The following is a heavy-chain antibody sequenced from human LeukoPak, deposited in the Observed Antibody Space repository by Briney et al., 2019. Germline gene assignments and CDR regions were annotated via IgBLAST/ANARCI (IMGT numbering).Heavy chain of an antibody. D-gene: IGHD6-6*01. CDR3: ASVAARPDDYYYYYMDV. CDR2: IYYSGST. CDR1: GGSISSSSYY. V-gene: IGHV4-39*07. J-gene: IGHJ6*03. Sequence: SETLSLTCTVSGGSISSSSYYWGWIRQPPGKGLEWIGSIYYSGSTYYNPSLKSRVTISVDTSKNQFSLKLSSVTAADTAVYYCASVAARPDDYYYYYMDVWGKGTTVTVSS.